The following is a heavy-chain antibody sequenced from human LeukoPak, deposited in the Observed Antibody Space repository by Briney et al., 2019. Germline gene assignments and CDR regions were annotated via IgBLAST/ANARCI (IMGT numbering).Heavy chain of an antibody. Sequence: PGGSLRLSCAASGFTVSTNYMSWVRQAPGKGLEWVSVIYSGGSTYYADSVKGRFTISRDNSKSTLYLQMNSLRDEDTAVYYCAKGTEPTKAVQHWGQGTLVTVSS. V-gene: IGHV3-53*01. CDR2: IYSGGST. CDR1: GFTVSTNY. CDR3: AKGTEPTKAVQH. D-gene: IGHD4-17*01. J-gene: IGHJ1*01.